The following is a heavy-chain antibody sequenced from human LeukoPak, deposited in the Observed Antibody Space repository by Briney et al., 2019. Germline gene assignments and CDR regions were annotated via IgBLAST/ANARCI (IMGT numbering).Heavy chain of an antibody. CDR2: ISGSGGST. Sequence: GGSLRLSCAASGFTFSSYGMSWVRQAPGKGLEWVSAISGSGGSTYYADSVKGRFTISRDNSKNTLYLQMNSLRAEDTAVYYCARVRWGGLYYFDYWGQGTLVTVSS. CDR1: GFTFSSYG. D-gene: IGHD3-16*01. V-gene: IGHV3-23*01. J-gene: IGHJ4*02. CDR3: ARVRWGGLYYFDY.